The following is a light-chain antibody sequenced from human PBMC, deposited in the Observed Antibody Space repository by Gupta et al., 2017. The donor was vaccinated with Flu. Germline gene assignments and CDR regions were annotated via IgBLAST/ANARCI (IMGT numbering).Light chain of an antibody. CDR1: SSNIGSDY. V-gene: IGLV1-51*01. CDR3: EAGDSSMSAGV. J-gene: IGLJ1*01. CDR2: DND. Sequence: VTITGTGSSSNIGSDYVYWYHQLTGAAPKLLIYDNDKRPSGVPDRCSGSKSGTSASLDITGLKSGDEADYYWEAGDSSMSAGVFGTGIKFTVL.